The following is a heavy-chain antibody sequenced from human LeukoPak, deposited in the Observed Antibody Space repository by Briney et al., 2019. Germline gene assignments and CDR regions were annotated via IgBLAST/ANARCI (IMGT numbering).Heavy chain of an antibody. V-gene: IGHV4-34*01. Sequence: SETLSLTCAVYGGSFSGYYWSWIRQPPGKGLEWIGEINHSGSTNYNPSLKSRVTISVDTSKNQFSLKLSSVTAADTAVYYCARGSSGDRQTRVPGMDVWGQGTTVTVSS. D-gene: IGHD2-2*01. J-gene: IGHJ6*02. CDR3: ARGSSGDRQTRVPGMDV. CDR1: GGSFSGYY. CDR2: INHSGST.